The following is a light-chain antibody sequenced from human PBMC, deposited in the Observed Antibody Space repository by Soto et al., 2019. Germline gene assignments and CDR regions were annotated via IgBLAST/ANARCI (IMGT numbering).Light chain of an antibody. CDR2: DAS. Sequence: DIQMTQSPSTLSASVGDRVTLTCRASQSINKWLAWYQQKPGKAPKFLIYDASILASGVPSRFSGSGSGTEFTLTISTLQPDDFAVYYCHQYNDWPQTFGQGTKVDIK. CDR3: HQYNDWPQT. J-gene: IGKJ2*01. CDR1: QSINKW. V-gene: IGKV1-5*01.